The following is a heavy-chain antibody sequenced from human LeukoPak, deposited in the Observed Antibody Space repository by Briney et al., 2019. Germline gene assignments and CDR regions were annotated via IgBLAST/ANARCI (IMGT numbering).Heavy chain of an antibody. J-gene: IGHJ3*02. CDR2: ISYSGNT. V-gene: IGHV4-59*08. Sequence: SETLSLTCTVSGGSISSYYWSWIRQPPGKGLEWIGYISYSGNTYYNPSLKSRVTMSVDTSKNQFSLKLTSVTAADTAVYYCARPRVPATLDAFGIWGRGTMVTVSS. CDR1: GGSISSYY. CDR3: ARPRVPATLDAFGI. D-gene: IGHD2-15*01.